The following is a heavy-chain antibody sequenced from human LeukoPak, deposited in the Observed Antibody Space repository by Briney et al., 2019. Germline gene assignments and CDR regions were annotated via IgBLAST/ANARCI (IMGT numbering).Heavy chain of an antibody. D-gene: IGHD3-22*01. CDR3: AKDTYDSSLDY. V-gene: IGHV3-9*01. Sequence: PGGSLRLSSAAPGFTFDDYAMHWVRQAPGKGLEWVSGISWNSGSIGYADSVKGRFTISRDNAKNSLYLQMNSLRAEDTALYYCAKDTYDSSLDYWGQGTLVTVSS. CDR1: GFTFDDYA. J-gene: IGHJ4*02. CDR2: ISWNSGSI.